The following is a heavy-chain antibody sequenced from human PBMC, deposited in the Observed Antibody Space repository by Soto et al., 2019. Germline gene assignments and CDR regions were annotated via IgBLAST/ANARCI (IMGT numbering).Heavy chain of an antibody. V-gene: IGHV3-11*01. CDR2: IHSSGSTI. J-gene: IGHJ5*02. Sequence: GGSLRLSCAASGFTFRDYYMSWIRQAPGKGLEWISYIHSSGSTIYYADSVKGRFTISRDNAKNSLYLQMNSLRAEDTAVYYCVRAVNWNELDPWGQGTLVTVSS. CDR3: VRAVNWNELDP. D-gene: IGHD1-1*01. CDR1: GFTFRDYY.